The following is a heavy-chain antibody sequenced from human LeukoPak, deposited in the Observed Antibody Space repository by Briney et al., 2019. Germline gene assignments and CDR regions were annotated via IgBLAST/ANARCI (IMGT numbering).Heavy chain of an antibody. V-gene: IGHV1-69*05. CDR1: GGTFSSYA. D-gene: IGHD3-3*01. J-gene: IGHJ4*02. CDR3: ARDAGYYDFWSGYHGY. Sequence: SVKVSXKASGGTFSSYAISWVRQAPGQGLEWMGRIIPIFGTANYAQKFQGRVTITTDESTSTAYMELSSLRSEDTAVYYCARDAGYYDFWSGYHGYWGQGTLVTVSS. CDR2: IIPIFGTA.